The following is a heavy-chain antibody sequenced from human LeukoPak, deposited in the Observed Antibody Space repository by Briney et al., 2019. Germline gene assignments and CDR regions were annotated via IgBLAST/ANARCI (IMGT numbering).Heavy chain of an antibody. CDR1: GGSFSGYY. J-gene: IGHJ3*02. CDR2: INHSGST. V-gene: IGHV4-34*01. Sequence: SETLSLTCAVYGGSFSGYYWSWIRQPPGKGLEWLGEINHSGSTNYNPSLKSRVTISVDTSKNQFSLKLSSVTAADTAVYYCARQTYYDYIWGSYRSLDAFDIWGQGTMVTVSS. D-gene: IGHD3-16*02. CDR3: ARQTYYDYIWGSYRSLDAFDI.